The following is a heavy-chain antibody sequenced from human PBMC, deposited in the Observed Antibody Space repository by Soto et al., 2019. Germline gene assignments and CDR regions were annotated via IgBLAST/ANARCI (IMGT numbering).Heavy chain of an antibody. Sequence: SETLSLTCTVSGGSISSYYWSWIRQPPGKGLEWIGYIYYSGSTNYNPSLKSRVTISVDTSKNQFSLKLSSVTAADTAVYYCARVGKYILTGVNWFDPWGQGTLVTVSS. V-gene: IGHV4-59*01. J-gene: IGHJ5*02. CDR1: GGSISSYY. D-gene: IGHD3-9*01. CDR2: IYYSGST. CDR3: ARVGKYILTGVNWFDP.